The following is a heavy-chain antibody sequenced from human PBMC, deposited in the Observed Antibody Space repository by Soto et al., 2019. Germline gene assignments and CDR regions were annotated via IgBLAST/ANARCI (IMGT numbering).Heavy chain of an antibody. D-gene: IGHD1-26*01. Sequence: QVLLLQSGAEVKEPGSSVMVSCKVSGSTFNNFAFSWLRQAPGRGPEWMGGIVVVSNTVDYSQRFQDRVTITADTSTSTLYMELSSLTSEDTAVYYCARAIKRWEVHQYFDSWGQGTLLSVFS. J-gene: IGHJ4*02. V-gene: IGHV1-69*06. CDR2: IVVVSNTV. CDR1: GSTFNNFA. CDR3: ARAIKRWEVHQYFDS.